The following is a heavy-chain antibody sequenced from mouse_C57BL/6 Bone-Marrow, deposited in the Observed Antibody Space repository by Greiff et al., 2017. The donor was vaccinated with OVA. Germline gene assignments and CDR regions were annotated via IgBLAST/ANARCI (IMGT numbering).Heavy chain of an antibody. J-gene: IGHJ3*01. D-gene: IGHD2-3*01. Sequence: VQLQQSGAELMKPGASVKLSCKATGYTFTGYWIEWVKQRPGHGLEWIGEILPGSCSTNYNEKLKGKATFTADTSSNTAYMQLSSLTTDDSAIYYCALYDGYFPWFAYWGQGTLVTVSA. V-gene: IGHV1-9*01. CDR3: ALYDGYFPWFAY. CDR1: GYTFTGYW. CDR2: ILPGSCST.